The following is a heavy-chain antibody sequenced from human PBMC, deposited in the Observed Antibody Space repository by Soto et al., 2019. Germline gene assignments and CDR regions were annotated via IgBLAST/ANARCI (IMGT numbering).Heavy chain of an antibody. Sequence: GASVKVSCKASGYTFTSYGISWVRQAPGQGLEWMGWISAYNGNTNYAQKLQGRVTMTTDTSTSTAYMELRSLRSDDTAMYYCAREVVVVAAPRYFYYYYYMDVWGKGTTVTVSS. D-gene: IGHD2-15*01. CDR1: GYTFTSYG. CDR3: AREVVVVAAPRYFYYYYYMDV. V-gene: IGHV1-18*01. CDR2: ISAYNGNT. J-gene: IGHJ6*03.